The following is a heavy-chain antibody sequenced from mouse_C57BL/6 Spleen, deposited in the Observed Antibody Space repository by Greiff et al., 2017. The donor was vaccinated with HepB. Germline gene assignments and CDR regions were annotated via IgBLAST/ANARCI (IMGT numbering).Heavy chain of an antibody. CDR1: GYTFTSYW. CDR3: AREPGLYYFDY. CDR2: IHPNSGST. V-gene: IGHV1-64*01. Sequence: QVQLKQPGAELVKPGASVKLSCKASGYTFTSYWMHWVKQRPGQGLEWIGMIHPNSGSTNYNEKFKSKATLTVDKSSSTAYMQLSSLTSEDSAVYYCAREPGLYYFDYWGQGTTLTVSS. J-gene: IGHJ2*01.